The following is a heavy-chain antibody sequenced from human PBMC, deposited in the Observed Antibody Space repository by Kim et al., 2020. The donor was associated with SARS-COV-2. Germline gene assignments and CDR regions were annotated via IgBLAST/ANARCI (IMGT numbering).Heavy chain of an antibody. CDR2: ISSSSSYI. CDR3: ARAGRSGSYLPFDY. D-gene: IGHD1-26*01. Sequence: GGSLRLSCAASGFTFSSYSMNWVRQAPGKGLEWVSSISSSSSYIYYADSVKGRFTISRDNAKNSLYLQMNSLRAEDTAVYYCARAGRSGSYLPFDYWGQGTLVTVSS. J-gene: IGHJ4*02. V-gene: IGHV3-21*01. CDR1: GFTFSSYS.